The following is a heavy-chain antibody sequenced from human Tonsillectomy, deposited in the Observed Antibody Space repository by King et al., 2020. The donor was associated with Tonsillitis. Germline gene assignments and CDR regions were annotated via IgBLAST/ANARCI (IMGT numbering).Heavy chain of an antibody. J-gene: IGHJ5*02. D-gene: IGHD3-9*01. V-gene: IGHV2-5*02. CDR1: GFSLSTDGVG. CDR3: ARPGYSNLWDVFGDWLDP. Sequence: TLKESGPTLVKPTQTLTLTCTFSGFSLSTDGVGVAWIRQPPGKALEWLALIYWDEDKHYSPSLRNSLTVTKGTSRNQVVLTMNNVDPVDTATYYCARPGYSNLWDVFGDWLDPWGQGILVTVSS. CDR2: IYWDEDK.